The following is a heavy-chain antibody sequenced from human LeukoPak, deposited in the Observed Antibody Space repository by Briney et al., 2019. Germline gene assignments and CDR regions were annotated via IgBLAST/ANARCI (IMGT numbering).Heavy chain of an antibody. Sequence: SETLSLTCTVSVGSISNSSYYWGWIRQPPGKGLEWIGSIYYSGSTNYNPSLKSRVTISVDTSKNQFSLKLSSVTAADTAVYYCASLYYDFWSGYPPYYYYYMDVWGKGTTVTVSS. D-gene: IGHD3-3*01. CDR1: VGSISNSSYY. CDR2: IYYSGST. V-gene: IGHV4-39*07. J-gene: IGHJ6*03. CDR3: ASLYYDFWSGYPPYYYYYMDV.